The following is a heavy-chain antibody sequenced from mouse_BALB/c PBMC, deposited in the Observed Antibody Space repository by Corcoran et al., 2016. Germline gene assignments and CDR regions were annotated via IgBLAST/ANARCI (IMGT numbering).Heavy chain of an antibody. D-gene: IGHD2-4*01. Sequence: EVQLQQSGPELVKPGASMTISCKASGYSFTGYTMNWVKQSHGKNLEWIGLINPYNGGTSYNQKFKGKATLTVDKSSSTAYMELLILTSEDSAVYYWARLGITTGFYAMDYWGQGTSVTVSS. J-gene: IGHJ4*01. V-gene: IGHV1-18*01. CDR3: ARLGITTGFYAMDY. CDR1: GYSFTGYT. CDR2: INPYNGGT.